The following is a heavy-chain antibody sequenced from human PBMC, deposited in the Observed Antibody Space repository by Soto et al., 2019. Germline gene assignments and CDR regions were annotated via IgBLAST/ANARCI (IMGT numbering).Heavy chain of an antibody. CDR3: AREADILNWFDP. CDR1: GFPFSFYS. CDR2: ISSSSSTI. D-gene: IGHD3-9*01. J-gene: IGHJ5*02. Sequence: PGGSLRLSCEASGFPFSFYSMNWVRQAPGKGLEWVSYISSSSSTIYYADSVKGRFTISRDNAKNSLYLQMNSLRAEDTAVYYCAREADILNWFDPWGQGTLVTVSS. V-gene: IGHV3-48*01.